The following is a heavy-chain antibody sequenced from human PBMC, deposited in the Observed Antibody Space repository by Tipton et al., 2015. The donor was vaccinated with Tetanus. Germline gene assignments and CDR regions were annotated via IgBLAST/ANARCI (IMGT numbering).Heavy chain of an antibody. CDR1: GFTFSNSW. CDR2: MNQDGSEI. V-gene: IGHV3-7*01. CDR3: ARDVFPYSSSD. J-gene: IGHJ4*02. D-gene: IGHD6-6*01. Sequence: SLRLSCAASGFTFSNSWMTWVRQAPGKWLEWVANMNQDGSEIYYVDSVKGRFTISRDNAKRSLHLQMNSLRAEDTAIYYCARDVFPYSSSDWGQGTLVTVSS.